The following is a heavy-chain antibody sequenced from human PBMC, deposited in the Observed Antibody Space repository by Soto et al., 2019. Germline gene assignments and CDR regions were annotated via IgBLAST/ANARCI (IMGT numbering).Heavy chain of an antibody. CDR1: GFSVSNNY. CDR2: IYSGGST. J-gene: IGHJ4*02. V-gene: IGHV3-53*02. CDR3: ARAIYDSSGSWGF. D-gene: IGHD3-22*01. Sequence: EVQLVETGGGLIQPGGSLRLSCAASGFSVSNNYMSWVRQAPGKGLEWVSVIYSGGSTYYADSVKGRFTISRDNSKNTLYVQMSRLRAEDTAVYYCARAIYDSSGSWGFWGQGTLVTVSS.